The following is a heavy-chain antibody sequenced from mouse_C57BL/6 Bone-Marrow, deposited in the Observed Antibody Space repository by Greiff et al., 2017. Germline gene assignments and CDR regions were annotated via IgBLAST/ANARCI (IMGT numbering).Heavy chain of an antibody. CDR2: INPSSGYT. Sequence: VMLVESGAELARPGASVKMSCKASGYTFTSYTMRWVKQRPGQGLEWIGYINPSSGYTKYNQKFKDKATLTADKSSSTAYMQLSSLTSEDSAVYYCARSFAYWGQGTLVTVSA. CDR3: ARSFAY. V-gene: IGHV1-4*01. J-gene: IGHJ3*01. CDR1: GYTFTSYT.